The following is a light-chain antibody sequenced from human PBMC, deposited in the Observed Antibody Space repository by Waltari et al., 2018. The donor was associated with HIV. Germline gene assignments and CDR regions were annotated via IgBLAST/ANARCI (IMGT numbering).Light chain of an antibody. J-gene: IGLJ2*01. CDR3: SPYTAQSVF. V-gene: IGLV2-14*03. Sequence: QSALTQPPSASGSPGQSVTITCTGTSSDVGDYSYVAWYQQHPGKAPKVIIHDGTNRPSGVSNRFSGSKSGDTASLTISGLQAEDEAIYFCSPYTAQSVFFGGGTRLTV. CDR1: SSDVGDYSY. CDR2: DGT.